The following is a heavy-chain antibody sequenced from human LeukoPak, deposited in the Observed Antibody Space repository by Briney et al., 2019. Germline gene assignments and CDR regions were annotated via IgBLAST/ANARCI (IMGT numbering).Heavy chain of an antibody. D-gene: IGHD6-19*01. V-gene: IGHV4-39*01. CDR3: ARHRAEQWPNWFDP. J-gene: IGHJ5*02. CDR2: IYYSGST. CDR1: GGSISSSSDY. Sequence: SETLSLTCTVSGGSISSSSDYWGWIRQPPGKGLEWIGTIYYSGSTYYNPSLKSRVTISVDTSKKQFSLKLSSVTAADTAAYYCARHRAEQWPNWFDPWGQGTLVTVSS.